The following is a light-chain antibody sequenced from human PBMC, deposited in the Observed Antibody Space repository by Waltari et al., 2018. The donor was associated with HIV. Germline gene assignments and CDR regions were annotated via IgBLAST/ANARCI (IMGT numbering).Light chain of an antibody. Sequence: DIFISQSPPSLSVTPGESASISCWSTESLLHGNNNRNYIDGYVQRPGQTPRLLIYLATSRTSGVPAMFECIGSGTNFNLRTTKVAPEDVGTYYCLQGLRAPFAFGQGT. J-gene: IGKJ2*01. V-gene: IGKV2-28*01. CDR3: LQGLRAPFA. CDR2: LAT. CDR1: ESLLHGNNNRNY.